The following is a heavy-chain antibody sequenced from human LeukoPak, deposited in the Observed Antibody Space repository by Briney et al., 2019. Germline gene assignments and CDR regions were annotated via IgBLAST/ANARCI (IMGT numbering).Heavy chain of an antibody. CDR2: IYTSGST. V-gene: IGHV4-61*02. J-gene: IGHJ4*02. CDR1: GGSISSGSYY. CDR3: ARVSYGDSYYFDY. Sequence: SQTLFLTCTVSGGSISSGSYYWSWIRQPAGKGLEWIGRIYTSGSTNYNPSLKSRVTISVDTSKNQFSLKLSSVTAADTAVYYCARVSYGDSYYFDYWGQGTLVTVSS. D-gene: IGHD4-17*01.